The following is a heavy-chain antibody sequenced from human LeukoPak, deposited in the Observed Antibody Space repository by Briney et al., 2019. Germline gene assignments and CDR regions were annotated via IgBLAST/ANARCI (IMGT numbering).Heavy chain of an antibody. Sequence: GGSLRLSCVTSGFTFSSYVMNWVRQAPGKGLEWVSYISSSGSAIYYADSVKGRFTISRDNAKNSLFLQVNSLRDEDTALYYCATDLVGGTNYWGQGILVTVSS. CDR2: ISSSGSAI. D-gene: IGHD1-26*01. V-gene: IGHV3-48*02. CDR1: GFTFSSYV. CDR3: ATDLVGGTNY. J-gene: IGHJ4*02.